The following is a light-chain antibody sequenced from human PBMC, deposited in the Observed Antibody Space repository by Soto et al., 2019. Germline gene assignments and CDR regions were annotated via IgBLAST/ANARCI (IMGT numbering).Light chain of an antibody. J-gene: IGKJ1*01. V-gene: IGKV3-15*01. CDR3: QQYDDWPET. Sequence: EKVMTQSPAPLSVSPRERATLSCRPSQMVSSYLAWYQQKPGQAPRLLIYDASTRATGVPARFSGSGSGTEFTLTISSLQSEDLAVYYCQQYDDWPETFGQGTKV. CDR1: QMVSSY. CDR2: DAS.